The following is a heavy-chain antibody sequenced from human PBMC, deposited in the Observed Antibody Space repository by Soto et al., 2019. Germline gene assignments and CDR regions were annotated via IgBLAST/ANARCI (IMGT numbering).Heavy chain of an antibody. CDR3: SRDPRAAAANPGNWFDP. J-gene: IGHJ5*02. CDR1: GGTFATFA. Sequence: GASVKVSCKASGGTFATFAISWGGPAPGQGLELMGGIIPIFGTANYAQKFQGRVTIAADESTSTAYMELSSLRFEDTAVYYCSRDPRAAAANPGNWFDPWGQGTLVTVSS. D-gene: IGHD6-13*01. CDR2: IIPIFGTA. V-gene: IGHV1-69*13.